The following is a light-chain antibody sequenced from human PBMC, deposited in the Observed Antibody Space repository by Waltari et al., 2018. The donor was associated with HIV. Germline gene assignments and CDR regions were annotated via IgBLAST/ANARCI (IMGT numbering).Light chain of an antibody. Sequence: DIVMTQSPLSLPVIPGEPASISCRSSQSLLHSNGYNYLDWYVQKPGQSPQLLIHKGSNRASGVPDRFSGSGSGTDFTLKISRVEVDDVGVYYCMQALQTPRTFGQGTRVEIK. J-gene: IGKJ1*01. V-gene: IGKV2-28*01. CDR3: MQALQTPRT. CDR2: KGS. CDR1: QSLLHSNGYNY.